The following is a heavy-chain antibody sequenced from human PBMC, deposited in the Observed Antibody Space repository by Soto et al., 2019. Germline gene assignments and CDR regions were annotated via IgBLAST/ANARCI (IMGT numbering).Heavy chain of an antibody. J-gene: IGHJ4*02. D-gene: IGHD6-13*01. CDR2: ISYDGSNK. CDR3: AKDDTRGYSSSWYDY. Sequence: QVQLVESGGGVVQPGRSLRLSCAASGFTFSSYGMHWVGQAPGKGLEWVAVISYDGSNKYYADSVKGRFTISRDNSKNTLYLQMNSLRAEDTAVYYCAKDDTRGYSSSWYDYWGQGTLVTVSS. V-gene: IGHV3-30*18. CDR1: GFTFSSYG.